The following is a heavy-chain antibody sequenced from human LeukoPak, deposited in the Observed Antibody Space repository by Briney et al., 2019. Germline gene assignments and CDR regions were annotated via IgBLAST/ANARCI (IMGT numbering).Heavy chain of an antibody. V-gene: IGHV3-11*01. CDR1: GFTFSTYW. CDR3: TRGSWRVARIPDY. CDR2: IGNSGTTI. Sequence: GGSLRLSCAPSGFTFSTYWMTWIRQAPGKGLEWVSYIGNSGTTIHYADSVKGRFTIFRDNAKNSLYLQMNSLRAEDTAVYYCTRGSWRVARIPDYWGQGTLVTVSS. D-gene: IGHD5-24*01. J-gene: IGHJ4*02.